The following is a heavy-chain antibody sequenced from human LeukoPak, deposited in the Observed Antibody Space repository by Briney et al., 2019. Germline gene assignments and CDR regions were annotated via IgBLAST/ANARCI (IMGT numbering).Heavy chain of an antibody. CDR1: GFTFDDYA. V-gene: IGHV3-9*01. Sequence: GGSLRLSCAASGFTFDDYAMHWVRLAPGKGLEWVSGISWNSGSIDYAVSVKGRFIISRDNAKNSLYLQMDSLRAEDTAVYFCGRAFPPLRTAAAGDYWGQGTLVTVSS. J-gene: IGHJ4*02. CDR2: ISWNSGSI. D-gene: IGHD6-13*01. CDR3: GRAFPPLRTAAAGDY.